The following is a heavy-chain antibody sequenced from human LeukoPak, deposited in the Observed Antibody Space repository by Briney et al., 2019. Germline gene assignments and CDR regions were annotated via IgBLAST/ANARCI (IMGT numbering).Heavy chain of an antibody. CDR3: ARDIGVAAAGYFDY. D-gene: IGHD6-13*01. V-gene: IGHV4-4*07. CDR1: GGSISSYY. J-gene: IGHJ4*02. CDR2: IYTSGST. Sequence: SETLSLTCTVSGGSISSYYWSWVRQPAGKGLEWIGRIYTSGSTNYNPSLKSRVTISVDTSKNQFSLKLSSVTAADTAVYYCARDIGVAAAGYFDYWGQGTLVTVSS.